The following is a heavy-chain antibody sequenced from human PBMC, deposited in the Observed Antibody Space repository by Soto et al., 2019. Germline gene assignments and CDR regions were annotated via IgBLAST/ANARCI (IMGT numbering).Heavy chain of an antibody. D-gene: IGHD1-26*01. CDR2: IYYSGST. CDR1: GGSISSGGYY. Sequence: SETLSLTCTVSGGSISSGGYYWSWIRQHPGKGLEWIGYIYYSGSTYYNPSLKSRVTISVDTSKNQFSLKLSSVTAADAAVYYCARAAASGSYPAAFDIWGQGTMVTVSS. V-gene: IGHV4-31*03. CDR3: ARAAASGSYPAAFDI. J-gene: IGHJ3*02.